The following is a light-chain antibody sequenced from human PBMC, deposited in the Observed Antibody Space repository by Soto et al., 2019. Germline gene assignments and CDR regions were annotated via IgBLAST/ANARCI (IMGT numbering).Light chain of an antibody. Sequence: QSVLTQPPSASGTPGQRVTISCSGSSSNIESNTATWYQQLPGTAPKLVIYSNYDRPSGVPDRFSGSTSGTSASLVIRGLQSEDEADYYRAAWDDILNGYVFGGGTKVTVL. J-gene: IGLJ1*01. V-gene: IGLV1-44*01. CDR2: SNY. CDR1: SSNIESNT. CDR3: AAWDDILNGYV.